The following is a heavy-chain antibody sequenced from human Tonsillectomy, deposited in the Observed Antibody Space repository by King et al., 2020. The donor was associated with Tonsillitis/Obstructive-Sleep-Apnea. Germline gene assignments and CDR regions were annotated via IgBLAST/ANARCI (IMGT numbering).Heavy chain of an antibody. CDR3: ARGLRLYYHMDV. V-gene: IGHV4-59*01. J-gene: IGHJ6*03. CDR1: GGSISNYN. Sequence: VQLQESGPGLVKPSETLSLTCSVFGGSISNYNWNWIRQTPGKGLEWIGNIYDSGSTNYNPSLKSRVTISVDTSKNQFSLNLNSVTAADTAVYYCARGLRLYYHMDVWGNGTTVTVSS. CDR2: IYDSGST.